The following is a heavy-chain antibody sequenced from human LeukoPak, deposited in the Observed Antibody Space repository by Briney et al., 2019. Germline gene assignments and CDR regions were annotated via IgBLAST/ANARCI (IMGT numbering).Heavy chain of an antibody. D-gene: IGHD4-11*01. V-gene: IGHV3-30*03. CDR2: VSYDGSNK. Sequence: GGSLRLSCAASGFTFSSYGMHWVRQAPGKGLEWVAVVSYDGSNKYYADSEKGRFTISRDNSKSTLYLQMNSLRAEDTAVYYCATTPYYYYYGMDVWGQGTTVTVSS. J-gene: IGHJ6*02. CDR1: GFTFSSYG. CDR3: ATTPYYYYYGMDV.